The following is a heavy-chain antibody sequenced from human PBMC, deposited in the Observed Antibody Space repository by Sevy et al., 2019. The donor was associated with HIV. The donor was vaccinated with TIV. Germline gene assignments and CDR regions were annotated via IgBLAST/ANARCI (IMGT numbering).Heavy chain of an antibody. J-gene: IGHJ3*02. Sequence: SGPTLVKPTQTLTLTCTFSGFSLSTSGVGVGWIRQPPGKALEWLALIYWDDDKRYSPSLKSRLTITKDTSNNQVVLTMTNMDPVDTATYYCAHKMVGIAVGDAFDIWGQGTMVTVSS. CDR2: IYWDDDK. CDR3: AHKMVGIAVGDAFDI. D-gene: IGHD6-19*01. V-gene: IGHV2-5*02. CDR1: GFSLSTSGVG.